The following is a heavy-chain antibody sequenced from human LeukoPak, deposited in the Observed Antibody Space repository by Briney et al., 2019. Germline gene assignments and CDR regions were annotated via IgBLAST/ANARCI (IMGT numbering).Heavy chain of an antibody. CDR1: GFGFSSYE. J-gene: IGHJ4*02. CDR2: ISSSGSTI. V-gene: IGHV3-48*03. CDR3: ATTGFYGDYPFDY. D-gene: IGHD4-17*01. Sequence: GGSLRLSCAASGFGFSSYEMNWVRQAPGKGLEWVSYISSSGSTIYYADSVKGRFTISRDNAKNSLYLQMNSLRAEDTAVYYCATTGFYGDYPFDYWGQGTLVTVSS.